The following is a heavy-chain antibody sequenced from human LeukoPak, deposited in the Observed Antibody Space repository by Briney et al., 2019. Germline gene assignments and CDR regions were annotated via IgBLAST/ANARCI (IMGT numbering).Heavy chain of an antibody. Sequence: GGSLRLSCAASGFTFSSYSMNWVRQAPGKGLEWVSSISSSSSYIYYADSVKGRFTISRDNAKNSLYLQMNSLRAEDTAVYYCARGAIAAAGKAYLDYWGRGTLVTVSS. CDR2: ISSSSSYI. CDR3: ARGAIAAAGKAYLDY. D-gene: IGHD6-13*01. V-gene: IGHV3-21*01. CDR1: GFTFSSYS. J-gene: IGHJ4*02.